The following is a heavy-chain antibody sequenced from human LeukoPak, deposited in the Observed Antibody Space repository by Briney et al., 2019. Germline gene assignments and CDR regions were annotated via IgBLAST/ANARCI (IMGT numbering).Heavy chain of an antibody. D-gene: IGHD6-13*01. CDR2: IGGSGGST. V-gene: IGHV3-23*01. CDR1: GFTFSSYA. Sequence: PGGSLRLSCAASGFTFSSYAMLGVRQAPGKGLEWVSAIGGSGGSTYYADSVKGRFTISRDNSKNTLYLQMNSMRAEDTAVYYCAKSSREGSSWYGVYNWFDPWGQGTLVTVSS. J-gene: IGHJ5*02. CDR3: AKSSREGSSWYGVYNWFDP.